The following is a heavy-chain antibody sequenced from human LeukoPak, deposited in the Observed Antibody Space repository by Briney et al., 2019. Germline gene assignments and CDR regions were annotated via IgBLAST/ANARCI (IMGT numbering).Heavy chain of an antibody. CDR3: ARGDPRRWFDP. J-gene: IGHJ5*02. CDR1: GYTFTSSY. Sequence: ASVKVSCKASGYTFTSSYMHWVRQAPGQGLEWMGIINPSGGTTIYAQKFQGRVTMTRDTSTSTVYMELSSLRSEDTAVYYCARGDPRRWFDPWGQGTLVTVSS. V-gene: IGHV1-46*01. CDR2: INPSGGTT.